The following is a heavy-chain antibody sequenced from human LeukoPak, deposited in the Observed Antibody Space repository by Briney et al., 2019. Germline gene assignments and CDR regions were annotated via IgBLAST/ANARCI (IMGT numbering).Heavy chain of an antibody. Sequence: GGSLRLSCAASGFTFSSYGMHWVRQAPGKGLEWVAVISYDGSNKYYADSVKGRFTISRDNSKNTLYLQMNSLRGEDTAVYYCARGPHGGFVIIPTEFWGQGTLVTVSS. CDR2: ISYDGSNK. CDR3: ARGPHGGFVIIPTEF. CDR1: GFTFSSYG. V-gene: IGHV3-30*03. J-gene: IGHJ4*02. D-gene: IGHD3-3*01.